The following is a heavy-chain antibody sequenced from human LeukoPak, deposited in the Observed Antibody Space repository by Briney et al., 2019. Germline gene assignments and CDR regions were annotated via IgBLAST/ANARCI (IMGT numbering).Heavy chain of an antibody. CDR2: INIEGSST. Sequence: PGGSLRLSCVASGFTFSSHWMHWVRQAPGKGLVWVSRINIEGSSTRYADSVEGRFTISRDNAKNTLYLQMNSLRAEDTAVYCCVRGFYDSSGYPWFDPWGQGTQVTVSS. V-gene: IGHV3-74*01. J-gene: IGHJ5*02. CDR1: GFTFSSHW. D-gene: IGHD3-22*01. CDR3: VRGFYDSSGYPWFDP.